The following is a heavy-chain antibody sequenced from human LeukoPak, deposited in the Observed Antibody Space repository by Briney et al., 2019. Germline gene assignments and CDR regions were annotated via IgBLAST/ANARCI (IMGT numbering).Heavy chain of an antibody. Sequence: SETLSLTCAVYGGSFSGYYWSWIRQPPGKGLEWIGEINHSGSTNYNPSLKSRVTISVDTSKNQFSLKLSSVTAADTAVYYCARGRVVIARYYFDYWGQGTLVTVSS. V-gene: IGHV4-34*01. J-gene: IGHJ4*02. CDR1: GGSFSGYY. D-gene: IGHD2-21*01. CDR2: INHSGST. CDR3: ARGRVVIARYYFDY.